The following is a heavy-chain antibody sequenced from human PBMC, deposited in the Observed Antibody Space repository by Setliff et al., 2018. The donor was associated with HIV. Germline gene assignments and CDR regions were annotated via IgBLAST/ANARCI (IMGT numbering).Heavy chain of an antibody. J-gene: IGHJ6*02. Sequence: SVKVSCQASGGTFSSYAISWVRQAPGQGLEWMGGIIPIFGTANYAQKFQGRVTITTDESTSTAYMELTNLRSDDSAIYYCAGVSGGRPGNYYYAMDVWGQGTTVTVSS. CDR3: AGVSGGRPGNYYYAMDV. D-gene: IGHD1-26*01. CDR1: GGTFSSYA. CDR2: IIPIFGTA. V-gene: IGHV1-69*05.